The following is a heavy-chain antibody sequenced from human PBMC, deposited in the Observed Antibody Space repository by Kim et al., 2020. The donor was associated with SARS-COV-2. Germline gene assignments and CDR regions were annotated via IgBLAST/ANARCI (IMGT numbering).Heavy chain of an antibody. J-gene: IGHJ3*02. Sequence: SETLSLTCAVSGGSISSSNWWSWVRQPPGKGLEWIGEIYHSGSTNYNPSLKSRVTISVDKSKNQFSLKLSSVTAAYTAVYYCAREGRMASAGPDAFDIWGQGTMVTVSS. CDR1: GGSISSSNW. D-gene: IGHD6-13*01. CDR2: IYHSGST. V-gene: IGHV4-4*02. CDR3: AREGRMASAGPDAFDI.